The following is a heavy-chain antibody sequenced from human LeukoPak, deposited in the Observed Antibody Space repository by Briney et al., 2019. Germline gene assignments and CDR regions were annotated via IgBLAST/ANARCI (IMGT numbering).Heavy chain of an antibody. J-gene: IGHJ4*02. CDR3: AKSPLSIYYFDY. CDR1: GFTFSSYA. Sequence: PGGSLRLSCAASGFTFSSYATSWVRQAPGKGLEWVSAISGSGGSTHYADSVKGRFTISRDNSKNTLYLQMNSLRAEDTAVYYCAKSPLSIYYFDYWGQGTLVTVSS. V-gene: IGHV3-23*01. CDR2: ISGSGGST. D-gene: IGHD2/OR15-2a*01.